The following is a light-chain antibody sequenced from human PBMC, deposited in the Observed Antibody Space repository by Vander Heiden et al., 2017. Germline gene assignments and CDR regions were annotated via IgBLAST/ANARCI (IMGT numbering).Light chain of an antibody. J-gene: IGLJ2*01. CDR1: SSDVGGYNY. CDR3: CSYAGSYTVV. Sequence: QSALTQPRSVSGSPGQSVTISCTGTSSDVGGYNYVSWYQQHPGKAPKLMIYDVSKRPSGVPDRFSGSKSGNTASLTISRLQAEDEADYSCCSYAGSYTVVFGGGTKLTVL. V-gene: IGLV2-11*01. CDR2: DVS.